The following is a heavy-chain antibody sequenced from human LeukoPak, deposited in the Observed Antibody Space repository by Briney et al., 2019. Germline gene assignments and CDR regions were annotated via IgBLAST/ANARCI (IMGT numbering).Heavy chain of an antibody. J-gene: IGHJ3*02. CDR1: GGSFSGYY. CDR2: INHSGST. Sequence: SETLSLTCAVYGGSFSGYYWSWIRQPPGKGLEWIGEINHSGSTNYNPSLKSRVTISVDTSKNQFSLKLSSVTAADTAVYYCARGGRTGAFDIWGQGTMVTVSS. V-gene: IGHV4-34*01. CDR3: ARGGRTGAFDI.